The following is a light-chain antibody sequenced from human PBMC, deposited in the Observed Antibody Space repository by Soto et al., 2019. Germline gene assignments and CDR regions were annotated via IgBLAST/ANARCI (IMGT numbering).Light chain of an antibody. V-gene: IGKV3-20*01. CDR1: QSVSSNY. Sequence: EIVLTQSPDTLSLSPGERATLSCRASQSVSSNYVAWYQQKPGQAPRLLTHGSSSRATGVPDRFSGSGSGTTFTLVISRLEPEDFAVYYCQQYGTSPFTFGQGTKVEI. CDR2: GSS. J-gene: IGKJ2*01. CDR3: QQYGTSPFT.